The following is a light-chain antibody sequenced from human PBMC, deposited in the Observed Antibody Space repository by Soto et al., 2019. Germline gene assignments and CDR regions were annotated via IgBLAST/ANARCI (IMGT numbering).Light chain of an antibody. CDR3: QQYGSSTGT. V-gene: IGKV3-20*01. CDR1: QNIGISY. J-gene: IGKJ1*01. Sequence: IVLTQSPGTLSLSPGERATLSCRASQNIGISYLAWYQQKPGQAPRLLIYGASSRATDIPDRFSGSGSGTDFPLTISRLEPEDFAVYYCQQYGSSTGTFGQGTKVEIK. CDR2: GAS.